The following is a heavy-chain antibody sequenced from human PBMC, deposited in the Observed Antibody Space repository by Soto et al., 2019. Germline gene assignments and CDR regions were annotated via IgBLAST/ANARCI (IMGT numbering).Heavy chain of an antibody. CDR2: ISSSSSYI. Sequence: GGSLRLSCAASGFTFSSYSMNWVRQAPGKGLEWVSSISSSSSYIYYADSVKGRFTISRDNAKNSLYLQMNSLRAEDTAVYYCARDYCSGGSCYYYYYYMDVWGKGTTVTVSS. J-gene: IGHJ6*03. CDR1: GFTFSSYS. V-gene: IGHV3-21*01. CDR3: ARDYCSGGSCYYYYYYMDV. D-gene: IGHD2-15*01.